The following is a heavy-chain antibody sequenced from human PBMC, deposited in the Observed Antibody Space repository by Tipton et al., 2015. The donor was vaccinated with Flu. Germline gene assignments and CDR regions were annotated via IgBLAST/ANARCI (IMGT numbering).Heavy chain of an antibody. Sequence: TLSLTSLVSGDSIRSDYYWGWIRQPPGKGLEWIGHISRGGSAYYNSSLQSRVTISVDSSRNRFSLKVKSVTAADTVTYYCARRDYSNYVSEPKNWFDHWGQGTLVSVSS. D-gene: IGHD4-11*01. J-gene: IGHJ5*02. V-gene: IGHV4-38-2*01. CDR1: GDSIRSDYY. CDR3: ARRDYSNYVSEPKNWFDH. CDR2: ISRGGSA.